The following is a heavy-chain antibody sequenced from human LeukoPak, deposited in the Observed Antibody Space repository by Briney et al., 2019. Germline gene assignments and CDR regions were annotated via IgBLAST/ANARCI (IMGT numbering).Heavy chain of an antibody. D-gene: IGHD4-17*01. Sequence: SETLSLTCTVSGGSISSYYWSWIRQPAGKGLEWIWRIYTSGSTNYNPSLKSRVTMSVDTSKNQFSLKLSSVTAADTAVYYCARVGYGDSHDAFDIWGQGTMVTVSS. V-gene: IGHV4-4*07. J-gene: IGHJ3*02. CDR1: GGSISSYY. CDR2: IYTSGST. CDR3: ARVGYGDSHDAFDI.